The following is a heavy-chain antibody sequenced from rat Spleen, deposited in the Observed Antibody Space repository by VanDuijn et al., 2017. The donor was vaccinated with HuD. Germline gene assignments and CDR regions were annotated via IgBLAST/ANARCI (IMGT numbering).Heavy chain of an antibody. CDR1: GFTFNDYY. CDR3: ARVGRSRLQGFAN. CDR2: INYDGSST. Sequence: EVQLVESDGGLVQPGRSLKLSCAASGFTFNDYYMAWVRQAPTKGLEWVATINYDGSSTNYRDSVKGRFTISRDNTKSTLYLQMDSLRSEDSATYYCARVGRSRLQGFANWGQGTLVTVSS. J-gene: IGHJ3*01. D-gene: IGHD1-1*01. V-gene: IGHV5-7*01.